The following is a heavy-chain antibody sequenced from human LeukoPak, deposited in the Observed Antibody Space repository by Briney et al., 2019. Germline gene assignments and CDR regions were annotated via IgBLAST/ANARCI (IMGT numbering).Heavy chain of an antibody. CDR1: GFTLTTFA. V-gene: IGHV3-23*01. CDR3: AKDQPRDSNFDY. Sequence: GGSLRLSCAASGFTLTTFAMSWVRQAPGKGLEWVSAISGSGGSTYYADSVKGRFTISRDNSKNTLYLQMNSLRAEDTAVYYCAKDQPRDSNFDYWGQGTLVTVSS. J-gene: IGHJ4*02. CDR2: ISGSGGST. D-gene: IGHD6-13*01.